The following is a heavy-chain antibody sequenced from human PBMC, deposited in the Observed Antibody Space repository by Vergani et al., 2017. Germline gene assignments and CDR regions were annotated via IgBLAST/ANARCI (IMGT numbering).Heavy chain of an antibody. CDR3: AKDMRAAAGPFDY. CDR1: GFTFDDYA. V-gene: IGHV3-9*01. CDR2: ISWNSGSI. J-gene: IGHJ4*02. D-gene: IGHD6-13*01. Sequence: EVQLVESGGGLVQPGRSLRLSCAASGFTFDDYAMHWVRQAPGKGLEWVSGISWNSGSIGYADSVKGRFTISRDNAKNSLYLRMNSLRAEDTALYYGAKDMRAAAGPFDYWGQGTLVTVSS.